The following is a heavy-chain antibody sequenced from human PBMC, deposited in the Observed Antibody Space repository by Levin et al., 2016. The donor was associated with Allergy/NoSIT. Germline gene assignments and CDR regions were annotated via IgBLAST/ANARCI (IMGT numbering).Heavy chain of an antibody. CDR2: ISSSSSYI. CDR3: AREDTAMGTYYYYYYGMDV. J-gene: IGHJ6*02. V-gene: IGHV3-21*01. D-gene: IGHD5-18*01. Sequence: VRQAPGKGLEWVSSISSSSSYIYYADSVKGRFTISRDNAKNSLYLQMNSLRAEDTAVYYCAREDTAMGTYYYYYYGMDVWGQGTTVTVSS.